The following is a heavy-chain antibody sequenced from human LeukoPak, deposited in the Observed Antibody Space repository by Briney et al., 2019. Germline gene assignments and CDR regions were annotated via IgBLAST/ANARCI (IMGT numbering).Heavy chain of an antibody. CDR1: GFTFSRHG. J-gene: IGHJ4*02. Sequence: GGSLRLSCAPSGFTFSRHGMHWVRQAPGKGLEWVAIISNDGSRKYYAHSVEGRFTISRDNSKNTLYLQMNSLRAEDTAVYYCAREVEENDFWSGPLYYFDYWGQGTLVTVSS. D-gene: IGHD3-3*01. V-gene: IGHV3-30*03. CDR3: AREVEENDFWSGPLYYFDY. CDR2: ISNDGSRK.